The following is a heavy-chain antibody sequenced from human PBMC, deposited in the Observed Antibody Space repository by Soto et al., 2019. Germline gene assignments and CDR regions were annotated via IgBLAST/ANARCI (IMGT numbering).Heavy chain of an antibody. Sequence: GGSLRLSCTVSGFAFNNYGINWVRQAPGKGLEWVSSISKSDYTYYSDSVKGRFTISRDNAKSSVSLQMNTLRVDDTVVYYCAREDSIIIPAVSDFWGQGTLVTVSS. D-gene: IGHD3-22*01. CDR3: AREDSIIIPAVSDF. V-gene: IGHV3-21*01. J-gene: IGHJ4*02. CDR2: ISKSDYT. CDR1: GFAFNNYG.